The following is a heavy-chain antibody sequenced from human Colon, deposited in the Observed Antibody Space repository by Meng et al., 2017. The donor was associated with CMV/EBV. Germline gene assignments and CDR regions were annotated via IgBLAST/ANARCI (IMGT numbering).Heavy chain of an antibody. J-gene: IGHJ6*02. D-gene: IGHD2-2*02. CDR2: ISSSSYI. Sequence: GGSLRLSCAASGFTFSSYSMNWVRQAPGKGLEWVSSISSSSYIYYADSVKGRFTISRDNAKNSPYLQMNSLRAEDTAVYYCARDRYCSSTSCHTYGMDVWGQGTTVTVSS. CDR1: GFTFSSYS. V-gene: IGHV3-21*01. CDR3: ARDRYCSSTSCHTYGMDV.